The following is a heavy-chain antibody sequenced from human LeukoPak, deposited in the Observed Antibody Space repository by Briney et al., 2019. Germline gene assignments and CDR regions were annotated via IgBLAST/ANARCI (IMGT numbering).Heavy chain of an antibody. D-gene: IGHD4-23*01. J-gene: IGHJ4*02. Sequence: PGGSLRLSCSASGFTFSSYPMHWVRQAPGKGLEYVSAITSIGSSTYYADSVKGRVTISRDNSKSTLYLQMSGLRAEDTAVYYCVKGATVGTTMFTDYCDYWGQGTLVTVSS. CDR3: VKGATVGTTMFTDYCDY. CDR2: ITSIGSST. V-gene: IGHV3-64D*09. CDR1: GFTFSSYP.